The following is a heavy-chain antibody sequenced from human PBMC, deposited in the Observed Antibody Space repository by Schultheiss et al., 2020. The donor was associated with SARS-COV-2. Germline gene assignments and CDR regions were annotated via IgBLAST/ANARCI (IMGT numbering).Heavy chain of an antibody. D-gene: IGHD2-21*02. CDR1: GYTFTSYD. J-gene: IGHJ4*02. V-gene: IGHV1-18*01. CDR2: ISAYNGNT. CDR3: ARDRRIVVVTGPLFDY. Sequence: ASVKVSCKASGYTFTSYDINWVRQATGQGLEWMGWISAYNGNTNYAQKLQGRVTMTTDTSTSTAYMELRSLRSDDTAVYYCARDRRIVVVTGPLFDYWGQGTLVTVSS.